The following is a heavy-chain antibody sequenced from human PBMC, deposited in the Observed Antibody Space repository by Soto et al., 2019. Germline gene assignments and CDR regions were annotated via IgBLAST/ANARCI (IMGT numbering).Heavy chain of an antibody. CDR1: GGSVISGSYY. CDR2: IYYSGST. D-gene: IGHD7-27*01. J-gene: IGHJ4*02. Sequence: SETLSLTCTVSGGSVISGSYYWIWIRQPPGKGLEWIGYIYYSGSTNYNPSLKSRVTISVDTSKNQFSLKLSSVTAADTAVYYCGRGPSGDKVHYWGQGALVTVS. CDR3: GRGPSGDKVHY. V-gene: IGHV4-61*01.